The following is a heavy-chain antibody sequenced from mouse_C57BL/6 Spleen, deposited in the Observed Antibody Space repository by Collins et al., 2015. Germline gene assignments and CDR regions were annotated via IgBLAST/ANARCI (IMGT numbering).Heavy chain of an antibody. Sequence: EVKLVESGGGLVKPGGSLKVSCAASGFTFSSYAMSWVRQTPEKRLKWVASISSGGSTYYPDSVKGRFTISRDNARNILYLQMSSLRSEDTAMYYCATDWEAWFAYWGQGTLVTVSA. V-gene: IGHV5-6-5*01. J-gene: IGHJ3*01. CDR1: GFTFSSYA. CDR2: ISSGGST. D-gene: IGHD4-1*01. CDR3: ATDWEAWFAY.